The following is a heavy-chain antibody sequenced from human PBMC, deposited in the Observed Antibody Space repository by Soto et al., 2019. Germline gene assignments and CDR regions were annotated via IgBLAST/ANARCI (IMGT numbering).Heavy chain of an antibody. CDR3: AKAFYNGNSDFGY. CDR2: INPDGGAK. D-gene: IGHD3-10*01. V-gene: IGHV3-7*05. J-gene: IGHJ4*02. CDR1: GFSFSNYW. Sequence: EVHLVECGGGLVQPGGSLRLSCAASGFSFSNYWMTWVRQAPGKGLEWVANINPDGGAKYYVESVKGRFSISRDNAKNSLYLQMSNLRAEDTAVYYCAKAFYNGNSDFGYWGQGTLVTVSS.